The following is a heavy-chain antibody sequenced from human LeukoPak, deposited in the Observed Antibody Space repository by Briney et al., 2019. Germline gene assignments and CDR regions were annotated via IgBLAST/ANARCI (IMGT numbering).Heavy chain of an antibody. CDR2: ISYDGSNK. J-gene: IGHJ4*02. D-gene: IGHD3-22*01. CDR1: GFTFSSYG. CDR3: AKCLHSSGYPPFDY. V-gene: IGHV3-30*18. Sequence: GRSLRLSCAASGFTFSSYGMRWVRQAPGRGLEWVAAISYDGSNKYYADSVKGRFTISRDNSKNTLYLQMNSLRAEDTAVYYCAKCLHSSGYPPFDYWGQGTLVTVSS.